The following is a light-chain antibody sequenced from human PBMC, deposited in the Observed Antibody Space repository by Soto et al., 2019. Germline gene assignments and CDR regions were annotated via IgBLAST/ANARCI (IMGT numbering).Light chain of an antibody. CDR1: QSVSSSY. J-gene: IGKJ1*01. CDR2: GAS. Sequence: IVLTQSPGTLSLSPGERATLSCRASQSVSSSYLAWYQQKPGQAPRLLIYGASSRATGIPDRFSGSGSGTDFTLTINSLQPDDFATYYCQQYNSYSPWTFGQGTKV. CDR3: QQYNSYSPWT. V-gene: IGKV3-20*01.